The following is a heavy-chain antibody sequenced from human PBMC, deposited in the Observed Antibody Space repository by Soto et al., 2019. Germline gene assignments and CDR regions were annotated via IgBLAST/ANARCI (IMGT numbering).Heavy chain of an antibody. CDR2: ISSDGINK. CDR1: GFTFSNNG. J-gene: IGHJ4*02. D-gene: IGHD2-15*01. Sequence: QVQLVESGGGAVQPGRSLRLSCAASGFTFSNNGIHWVRQAPGKGLEWVAVISSDGINKYYADSVKGRSTISRDNSKNTLILQMNSLRVEDTAVYYCAMDLDGGSSRFYYWGQGTLVTVSS. CDR3: AMDLDGGSSRFYY. V-gene: IGHV3-30*03.